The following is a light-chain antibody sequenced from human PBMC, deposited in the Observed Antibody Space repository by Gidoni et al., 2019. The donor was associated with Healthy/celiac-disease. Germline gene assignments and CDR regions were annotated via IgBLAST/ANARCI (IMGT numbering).Light chain of an antibody. CDR3: QQRSNWPPVVT. CDR2: DAS. Sequence: EIVLTQCPATLSLSPGERATLSCRASQSVSNYLAWYQQKPGQAPRLLIYDASNRATCIPARFSGSGSGTDFTLTISSLEPEDFAVYYCQQRSNWPPVVTFXPXTKVXIK. V-gene: IGKV3-11*01. J-gene: IGKJ3*01. CDR1: QSVSNY.